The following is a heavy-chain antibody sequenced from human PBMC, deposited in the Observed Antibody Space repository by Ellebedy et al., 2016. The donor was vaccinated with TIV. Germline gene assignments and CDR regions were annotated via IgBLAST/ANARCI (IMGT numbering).Heavy chain of an antibody. D-gene: IGHD5-12*01. Sequence: GESLKISCTGSGFSFTNSWIAWVRQMPGNGLQWMGIIHPGDSDTRYSPSFQGQVTISADKSINTAYLQWSSLKASDTAMYYCARRQIVASTWLKKRTGDGMDVWGQGTTVIVSS. CDR3: ARRQIVASTWLKKRTGDGMDV. J-gene: IGHJ6*02. CDR1: GFSFTNSW. V-gene: IGHV5-51*01. CDR2: IHPGDSDT.